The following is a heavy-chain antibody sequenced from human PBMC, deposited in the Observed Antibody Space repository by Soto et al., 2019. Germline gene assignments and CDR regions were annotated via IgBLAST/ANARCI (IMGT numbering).Heavy chain of an antibody. CDR1: GYTFTTYG. J-gene: IGHJ4*02. D-gene: IGHD2-2*01. CDR2: ISAYSGNT. V-gene: IGHV1-18*01. CDR3: AREYCSRTSCYGVDY. Sequence: ASVKVSCKASGYTFTTYGISWVRQAPGQGLEWMGWISAYSGNTNYIQKLQGRVTMTTDTSTSTVYMDLRSLRFDDTAVYYCAREYCSRTSCYGVDYWGQGTLVTVSS.